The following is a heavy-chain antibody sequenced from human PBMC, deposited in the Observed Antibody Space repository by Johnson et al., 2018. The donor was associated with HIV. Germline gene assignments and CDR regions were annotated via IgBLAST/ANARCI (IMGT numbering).Heavy chain of an antibody. J-gene: IGHJ3*02. CDR3: VRAMCTTYDAFDI. D-gene: IGHD2-8*01. CDR1: GFTFGDYC. V-gene: IGHV3-20*04. Sequence: VHLVESGGGVVRPGGSLRLSCAASGFTFGDYCMSWVRQAPGKGLEWVSGINWNGGSRGYVDSVKGRFTISRDCAKNSLYLQMNSLRAEDTALYYCVRAMCTTYDAFDIWGQGTMVTVSS. CDR2: INWNGGSR.